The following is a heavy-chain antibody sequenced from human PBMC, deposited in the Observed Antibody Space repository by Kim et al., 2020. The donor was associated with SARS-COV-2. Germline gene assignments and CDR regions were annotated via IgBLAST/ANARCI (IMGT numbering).Heavy chain of an antibody. V-gene: IGHV5-51*01. D-gene: IGHD1-26*01. J-gene: IGHJ3*02. CDR2: IYPGDSDT. Sequence: GESLKISCEASGYKFTNYWIGWVRQMPGKGLEWMGVIYPGDSDTIYSPSFRGQVTISADSSTTTAYLQWRSLRASDTALYYCARAPSGTSYPDAFDIWG. CDR3: ARAPSGTSYPDAFDI. CDR1: GYKFTNYW.